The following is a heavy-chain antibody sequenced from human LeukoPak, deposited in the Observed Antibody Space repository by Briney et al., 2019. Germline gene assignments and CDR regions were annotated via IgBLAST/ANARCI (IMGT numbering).Heavy chain of an antibody. J-gene: IGHJ4*02. Sequence: GGSLRLSCAASGFTFSSYWMHWVRQAPGKGLVWVSRINSDGSSTTYADSVKGRFTISRDNAKNTLYLQMNSLRAEDTAVYYCAKAVAAGPNAHFDYWGQGTLVTVSS. CDR2: INSDGSST. CDR3: AKAVAAGPNAHFDY. CDR1: GFTFSSYW. V-gene: IGHV3-74*01. D-gene: IGHD6-6*01.